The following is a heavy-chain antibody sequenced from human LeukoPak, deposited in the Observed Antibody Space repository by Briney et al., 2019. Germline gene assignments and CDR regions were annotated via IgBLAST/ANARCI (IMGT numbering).Heavy chain of an antibody. Sequence: GGSLRLSCAASAFSFSSYAMSWVRQAPGKGLEWVSTISGSGGSTYYADSVKGRFTISRDNSKNTLYLQMNSLRAEDTALYYCAKSYSSDFYYGGGYFDYWGQGTLVTVSS. CDR1: AFSFSSYA. V-gene: IGHV3-23*01. CDR3: AKSYSSDFYYGGGYFDY. CDR2: ISGSGGST. D-gene: IGHD3-22*01. J-gene: IGHJ4*02.